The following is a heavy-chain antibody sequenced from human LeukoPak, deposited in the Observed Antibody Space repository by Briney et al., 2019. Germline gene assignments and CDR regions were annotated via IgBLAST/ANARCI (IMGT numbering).Heavy chain of an antibody. CDR2: IYYSGST. Sequence: SETLSLTCTVSGGSISSSSYYWGWIRQPPGKGLEWIGSIYYSGSTYYNPSLKSRVTISVDTSKNQFSLRLSSLTAADTAVYYCARENGHSYGYLDSWGQGILVTVSS. D-gene: IGHD5-18*01. V-gene: IGHV4-39*07. CDR3: ARENGHSYGYLDS. CDR1: GGSISSSSYY. J-gene: IGHJ4*02.